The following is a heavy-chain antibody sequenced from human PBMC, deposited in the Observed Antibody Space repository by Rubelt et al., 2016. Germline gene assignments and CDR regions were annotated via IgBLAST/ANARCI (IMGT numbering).Heavy chain of an antibody. D-gene: IGHD1-1*01. CDR1: GYTLSELS. Sequence: QVQLEQSGAEVKKPGASVKVSCKVTGYTLSELSMHWVRQAPGKGLEWMGGFDPEEAETIYAQKFQGRVTMTEDTSTDTAYVGLSSLRSDDTAVYYCARTGARYYFDYWGQGTLVTVSA. J-gene: IGHJ4*02. V-gene: IGHV1-24*01. CDR2: FDPEEAET. CDR3: ARTGARYYFDY.